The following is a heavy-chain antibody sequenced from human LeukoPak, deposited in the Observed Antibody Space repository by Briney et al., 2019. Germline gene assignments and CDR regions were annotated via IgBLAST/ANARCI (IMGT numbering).Heavy chain of an antibody. D-gene: IGHD5-12*01. CDR3: VRAVGPVGGYDSP. V-gene: IGHV4-59*01. Sequence: ASETLSLTCTVSGGSFSSYYWSWLRQPPGKGLEWIGYIYYSGSTNYNPSLKSRVTISLDTSKNQFSLKLSSVPAADTAVYYCVRAVGPVGGYDSPWGQGTLVTVSS. J-gene: IGHJ5*02. CDR1: GGSFSSYY. CDR2: IYYSGST.